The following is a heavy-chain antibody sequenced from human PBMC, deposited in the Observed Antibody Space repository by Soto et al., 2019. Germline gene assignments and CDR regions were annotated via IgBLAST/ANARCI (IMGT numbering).Heavy chain of an antibody. CDR2: ISYDGSNK. Sequence: PGGSLRLSCAASGFTFSSYAMHWVRQAPGKGLEWVAVISYDGSNKYYADSVKGRFTISRDNSKNTLYLQMNSLRAEDTDVYYCETILAAAGPLDYWGQGTLVTVSS. V-gene: IGHV3-30-3*01. CDR1: GFTFSSYA. D-gene: IGHD6-13*01. CDR3: ETILAAAGPLDY. J-gene: IGHJ4*02.